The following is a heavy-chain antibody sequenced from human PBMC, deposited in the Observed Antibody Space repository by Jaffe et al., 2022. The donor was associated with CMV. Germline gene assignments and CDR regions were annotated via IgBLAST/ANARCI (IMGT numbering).Heavy chain of an antibody. CDR2: IWYDGSNK. J-gene: IGHJ4*02. Sequence: QVQLVESGGGVVQPGRSLRLSCAASGFTFSSYGMHWVRQAPGKGLEWVAVIWYDGSNKYYADSVKGRFTISRDNSKNTLYLQMNSLRAEDTAVYYCARDRSKEELLFVDYWGQGTLVTVSS. CDR3: ARDRSKEELLFVDY. D-gene: IGHD1-7*01. CDR1: GFTFSSYG. V-gene: IGHV3-33*08.